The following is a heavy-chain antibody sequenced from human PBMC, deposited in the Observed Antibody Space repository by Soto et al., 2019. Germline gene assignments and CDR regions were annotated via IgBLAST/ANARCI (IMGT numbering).Heavy chain of an antibody. CDR3: ARDTSSSWYGLHYYYYMDV. V-gene: IGHV3-7*01. CDR1: GFTFSSYW. Sequence: PGGSLRLSCAASGFTFSSYWMSWVRQAPGKGLEWVANIKQDGSEKYYVDSVKGRFTISRDNAKNSLYLQMNSLRAEDTAVYYCARDTSSSWYGLHYYYYMDVWGKGTTVTVSS. J-gene: IGHJ6*03. CDR2: IKQDGSEK. D-gene: IGHD6-13*01.